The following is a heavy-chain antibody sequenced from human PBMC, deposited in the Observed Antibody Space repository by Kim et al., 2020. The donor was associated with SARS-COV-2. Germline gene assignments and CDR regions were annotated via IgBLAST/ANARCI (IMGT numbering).Heavy chain of an antibody. Sequence: GGSLRLSCAASGFTFDDYTMHWVRQAPGKGLEWVSLISWDGGSTYYADSVKGRFTISRDNSKNSLYLQMNSLRTEDTALYYCAKGSPKYSSSWYSPIYFDYWGQGTLVTVSS. CDR3: AKGSPKYSSSWYSPIYFDY. J-gene: IGHJ4*02. D-gene: IGHD6-13*01. V-gene: IGHV3-43*01. CDR1: GFTFDDYT. CDR2: ISWDGGST.